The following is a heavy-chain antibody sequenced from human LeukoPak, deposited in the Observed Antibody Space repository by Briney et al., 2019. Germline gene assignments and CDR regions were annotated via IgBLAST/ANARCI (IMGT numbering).Heavy chain of an antibody. CDR3: AKSYYYDSSGYYSHYFDY. CDR1: GFTFSSYA. Sequence: GGSLRLSCAASGFTFSSYAMNWVRQAPGKGPEWVSSTSGSGFSTYYADSVKGRFTISRDNSKNTLYLQMNTLRAEDTAVYYCAKSYYYDSSGYYSHYFDYWGQGTLVTVSS. CDR2: TSGSGFST. D-gene: IGHD3-22*01. J-gene: IGHJ4*02. V-gene: IGHV3-23*01.